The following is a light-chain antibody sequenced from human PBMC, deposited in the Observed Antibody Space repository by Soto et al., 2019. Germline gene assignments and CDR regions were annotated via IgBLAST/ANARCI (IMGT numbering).Light chain of an antibody. CDR1: QSISIW. CDR3: QQYNSYWT. CDR2: KAS. J-gene: IGKJ1*01. Sequence: DIQMTQSPSTLSASVGDRVTITCRASQSISIWLAWYQQKPGKAPKLLLYKASSLESGVPSRFSGSGPGTEFSLTISSLQPDDFADYYCQQYNSYWTLGQGTKVEIK. V-gene: IGKV1-5*03.